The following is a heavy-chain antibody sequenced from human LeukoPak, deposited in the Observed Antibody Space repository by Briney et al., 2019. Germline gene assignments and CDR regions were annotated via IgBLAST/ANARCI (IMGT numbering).Heavy chain of an antibody. CDR2: ISYDGSNK. CDR1: GFTFSSYA. Sequence: GGSLTLSCAASGFTFSSYAMHWVRQAPGKGLEWVAVISYDGSNKYYADSVKGRFTISRDNSKNTLYLQMNSLRAEDTAVYYCARGGAARQLSTIYPYYYYGMDVWGQGTTATVSS. CDR3: ARGGAARQLSTIYPYYYYGMDV. J-gene: IGHJ6*02. V-gene: IGHV3-30*04. D-gene: IGHD6-6*01.